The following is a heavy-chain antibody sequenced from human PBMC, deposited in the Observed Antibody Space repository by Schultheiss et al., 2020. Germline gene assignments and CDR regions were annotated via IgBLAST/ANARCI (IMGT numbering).Heavy chain of an antibody. CDR2: IWYDGSNK. V-gene: IGHV3-33*01. Sequence: GESLKISCAASGFTFSSYGMHWVRQAPGKGLEWVAVIWYDGSNKYYADSVKGRFTISRDNSKNTLYLQMNSLRAEDTAVYYCAREFIQGRHDYGVYYYYGMDVWGQGTTVTVSS. D-gene: IGHD4-17*01. CDR3: AREFIQGRHDYGVYYYYGMDV. J-gene: IGHJ6*02. CDR1: GFTFSSYG.